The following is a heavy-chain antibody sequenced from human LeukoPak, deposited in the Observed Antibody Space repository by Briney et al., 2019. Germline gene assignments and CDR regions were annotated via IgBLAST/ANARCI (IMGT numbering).Heavy chain of an antibody. Sequence: PSETLSLTCTVSGYSMSSGYYWGWMRQPPGKGLEWIGTIHHSGSTYYNPSLTSRVTISLDMSKNQFSLRLSSMTAADTAVYYCATTPGMATISALEIWGQGTMVTVSS. CDR2: IHHSGST. CDR3: ATTPGMATISALEI. D-gene: IGHD5-24*01. V-gene: IGHV4-38-2*02. CDR1: GYSMSSGYY. J-gene: IGHJ3*02.